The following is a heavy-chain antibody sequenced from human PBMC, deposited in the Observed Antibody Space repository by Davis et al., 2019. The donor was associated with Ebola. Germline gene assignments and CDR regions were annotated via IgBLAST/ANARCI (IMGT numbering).Heavy chain of an antibody. D-gene: IGHD3-3*01. V-gene: IGHV4-59*04. CDR1: GGSISSYY. Sequence: SETLSLTCTVSGGSISSYYWSWIRQPPGKGLEWIGYIYYSGSTYYNPSLKSRVTISVDTSKNQFSLKLSSVTAADTAVYYCAGSFFLEWFLNWFDPWGQGTLVTVSS. CDR2: IYYSGST. J-gene: IGHJ5*02. CDR3: AGSFFLEWFLNWFDP.